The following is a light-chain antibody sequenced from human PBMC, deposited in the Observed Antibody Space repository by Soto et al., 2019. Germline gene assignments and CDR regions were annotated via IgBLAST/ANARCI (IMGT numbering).Light chain of an antibody. CDR2: KAS. Sequence: EIQITQSPSTLSASVGDRVTITCRARQSIGSCLAWYQQKPGKAPKLLISKASSLESGVPSRFSASGSGTEFPLTISSLQPDDFATYYCHQCYSYYAWTFGQGTKVDIK. J-gene: IGKJ1*01. V-gene: IGKV1-5*03. CDR3: HQCYSYYAWT. CDR1: QSIGSC.